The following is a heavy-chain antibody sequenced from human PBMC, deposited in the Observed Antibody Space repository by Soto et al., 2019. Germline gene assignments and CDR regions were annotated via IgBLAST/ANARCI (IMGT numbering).Heavy chain of an antibody. J-gene: IGHJ4*02. V-gene: IGHV6-1*01. CDR1: GDXVGSNSAA. CDR2: TYYRSKWYN. Sequence: PXQXLPLTSAITGDXVGSNSAAWNWIRQSPSRGLEWLGRTYYRSKWYNDYAVSVKSRITMNPDTSKNQFSLQLNAVTPEDTDVYYCARLAAGTPPGRDYWGQGTLVTVSS. D-gene: IGHD6-13*01. CDR3: ARLAAGTPPGRDY.